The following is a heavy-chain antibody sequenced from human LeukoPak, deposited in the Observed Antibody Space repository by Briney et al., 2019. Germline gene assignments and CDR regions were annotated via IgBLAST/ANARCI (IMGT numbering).Heavy chain of an antibody. D-gene: IGHD1-26*01. J-gene: IGHJ3*02. CDR1: GYTFTSYY. CDR3: ARLKTLYSGSYSGSDAFDI. CDR2: INPSGGST. Sequence: GASVKVSCTASGYTFTSYYMHWVRQAPGQGLEWMGIINPSGGSTSYAQKFQGRVTMTRDTSTSTVYMELSSLRSEDTAMYYCARLKTLYSGSYSGSDAFDIWGQGTMVTVSS. V-gene: IGHV1-46*01.